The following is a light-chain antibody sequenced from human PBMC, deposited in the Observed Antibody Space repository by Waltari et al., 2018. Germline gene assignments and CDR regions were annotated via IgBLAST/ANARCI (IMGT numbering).Light chain of an antibody. CDR1: QSLTKRY. V-gene: IGKV3-20*01. J-gene: IGKJ2*01. CDR3: QQYGSSVLYT. CDR2: GAS. Sequence: VLTQSPGTLSLSPGERATLSCRASQSLTKRYLAWYQQKPRQAPRLLIYGASSRAAGIPDRFSGSGSGTDFTLTISRREPEDFAVYYCQQYGSSVLYTFGQGTKLEIK.